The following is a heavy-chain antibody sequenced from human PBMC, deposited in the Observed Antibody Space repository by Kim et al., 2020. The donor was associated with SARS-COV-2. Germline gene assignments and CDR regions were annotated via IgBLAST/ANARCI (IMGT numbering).Heavy chain of an antibody. Sequence: SETLSLTCAVSGGSISSSNWWSWVRQPPGKGLEWIGEIYHSGSTNYNPSLKSRVTISVDKSKNQFSLKLSSVTAADTAVYYCARDLKYGDPSLHYYYYGMDVWGQGTTVTVSS. CDR2: IYHSGST. J-gene: IGHJ6*02. CDR3: ARDLKYGDPSLHYYYYGMDV. CDR1: GGSISSSNW. V-gene: IGHV4-4*02. D-gene: IGHD4-17*01.